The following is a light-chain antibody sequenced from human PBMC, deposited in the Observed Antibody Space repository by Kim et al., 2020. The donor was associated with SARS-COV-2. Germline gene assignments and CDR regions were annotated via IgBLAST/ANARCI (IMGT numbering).Light chain of an antibody. V-gene: IGLV2-14*03. CDR1: SYDFGGYNY. CDR3: SSCTSRRTLL. J-gene: IGLJ3*02. CDR2: GVT. Sequence: SIIISCVGSSYDFGGYNYVSWYQQHPGKAPKIVIYGVTNRTSGVSNRFSGSKSGNTASLTISGLQAEDEAEYYCSSCTSRRTLLFGGGTQLTIL.